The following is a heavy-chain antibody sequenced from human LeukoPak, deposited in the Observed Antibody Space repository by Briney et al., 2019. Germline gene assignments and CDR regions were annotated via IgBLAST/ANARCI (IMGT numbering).Heavy chain of an antibody. Sequence: KFQGRVTITRDTSASTAYMELSSLRSEDTAVYYCAREEVPKGLDYWGQGTLVTVSS. CDR3: AREEVPKGLDY. D-gene: IGHD3-16*01. V-gene: IGHV1-3*01. J-gene: IGHJ4*02.